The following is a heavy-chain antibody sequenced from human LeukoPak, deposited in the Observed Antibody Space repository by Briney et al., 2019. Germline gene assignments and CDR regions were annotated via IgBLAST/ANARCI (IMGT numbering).Heavy chain of an antibody. Sequence: SQTLSLTCTVSGGSISSGGYYWSWIRQHPGKGLEWLGYIYYSGSTDYNPSLKSRITISVDTSKNQFSLKLSSVTAADTAVYYCARVGGHYRDYFEYWGQGTLVTVSS. CDR3: ARVGGHYRDYFEY. J-gene: IGHJ4*02. D-gene: IGHD3-22*01. CDR1: GGSISSGGYY. V-gene: IGHV4-31*03. CDR2: IYYSGST.